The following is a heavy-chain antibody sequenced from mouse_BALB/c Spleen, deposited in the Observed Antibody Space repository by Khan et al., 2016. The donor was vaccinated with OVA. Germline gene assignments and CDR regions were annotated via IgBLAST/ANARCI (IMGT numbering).Heavy chain of an antibody. CDR3: ASYYRYPAWFAY. Sequence: QVQLQQPGAELARPGASVKMSCKASGYTFSNYTMHWLKQRPGQGLEWIGYINPSTSYTYYNQKFNDRATLTADKSSSTAYMQLSSLTSDDSAVYYCASYYRYPAWFAYWGQGTLVTVSA. V-gene: IGHV1-4*01. D-gene: IGHD2-14*01. J-gene: IGHJ3*01. CDR1: GYTFSNYT. CDR2: INPSTSYT.